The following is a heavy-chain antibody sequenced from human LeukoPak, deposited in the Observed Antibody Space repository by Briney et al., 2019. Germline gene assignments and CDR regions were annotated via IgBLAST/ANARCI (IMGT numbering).Heavy chain of an antibody. J-gene: IGHJ5*02. CDR2: ISGSGGST. D-gene: IGHD1-1*01. Sequence: PGGSLRLSCAASGFTFSNYAITWIRQAPGKGLEWVSAISGSGGSTYYADSVKGRFTISRDNSKNTLYLQMNSLRAEDTAVYYCAKAPLTINWFDPWGQGTLVTVSS. V-gene: IGHV3-23*01. CDR3: AKAPLTINWFDP. CDR1: GFTFSNYA.